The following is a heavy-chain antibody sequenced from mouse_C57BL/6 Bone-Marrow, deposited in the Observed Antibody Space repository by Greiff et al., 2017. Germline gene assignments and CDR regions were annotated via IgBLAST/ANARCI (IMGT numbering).Heavy chain of an antibody. Sequence: VQLQQPGAELVMPGASVKLSCKASGYTFTSYWMHWVKQRPGQGLEWIGVIDPSDSYTNYNQKFKGKSTLTVDKSSSTAYMQLSSLTSEDSAVYYCARERIYYYGSSQYYYAMDYWGQGTSVTVSS. D-gene: IGHD1-1*01. CDR2: IDPSDSYT. J-gene: IGHJ4*01. V-gene: IGHV1-69*01. CDR1: GYTFTSYW. CDR3: ARERIYYYGSSQYYYAMDY.